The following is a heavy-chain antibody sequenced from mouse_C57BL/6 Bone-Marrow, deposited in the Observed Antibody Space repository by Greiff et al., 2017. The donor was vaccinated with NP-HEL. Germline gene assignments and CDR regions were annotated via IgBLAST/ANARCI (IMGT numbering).Heavy chain of an antibody. CDR3: ARSYWDWFAY. D-gene: IGHD4-1*01. CDR1: GYTFTSYW. CDR2: IDPSDSYT. V-gene: IGHV1-69*01. J-gene: IGHJ3*01. Sequence: QVQLQQPGAELVMPGASVKLSCKASGYTFTSYWMHWVKQRPGQGLEWIGEIDPSDSYTNYNQKFKGKSTLTVDKSSSTAYMQLSSLTSEDSAVYYCARSYWDWFAYWGQGTLVTVSA.